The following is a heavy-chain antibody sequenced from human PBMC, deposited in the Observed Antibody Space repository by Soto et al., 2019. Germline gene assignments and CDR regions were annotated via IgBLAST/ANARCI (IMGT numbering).Heavy chain of an antibody. CDR2: IYSGGST. CDR1: GFTVSSNY. CDR3: ARILSGDCSSTSCYGSLYYYYYMDV. J-gene: IGHJ6*03. V-gene: IGHV3-66*01. D-gene: IGHD2-2*01. Sequence: GGSLRLSCAASGFTVSSNYMSWVRQAPGKGLEWVSVIYSGGSTYYADSVKGRFTISRDNSKNTLYLQMNSLRAEDTAVYYCARILSGDCSSTSCYGSLYYYYYMDVWGKGTTVTVSS.